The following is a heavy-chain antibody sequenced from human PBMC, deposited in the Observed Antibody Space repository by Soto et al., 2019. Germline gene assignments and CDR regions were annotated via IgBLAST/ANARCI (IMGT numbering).Heavy chain of an antibody. J-gene: IGHJ4*02. V-gene: IGHV3-30*18. D-gene: IGHD1-20*01. Sequence: GGSLRLSCAASGFTFSSYGMHWVRQAPGKGLEWVAVISYDGSNKYYADSVKGRFTISRDNSKNTLYLQMNSLRAEDTAVYYCAKDARARGITGIDYWGQGTLVTVSS. CDR2: ISYDGSNK. CDR1: GFTFSSYG. CDR3: AKDARARGITGIDY.